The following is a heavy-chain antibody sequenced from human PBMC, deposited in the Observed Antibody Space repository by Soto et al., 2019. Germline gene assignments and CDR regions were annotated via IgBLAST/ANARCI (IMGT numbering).Heavy chain of an antibody. V-gene: IGHV4-34*01. CDR2: INHSGST. CDR1: GGSFSVYY. CDR3: ARASNPGWFDP. J-gene: IGHJ5*02. D-gene: IGHD7-27*01. Sequence: SETLSLTCAVYGGSFSVYYWSWIRQPPGKGLEWIGEINHSGSTNYNPSLKSRVTISVDTSKNQFSLKLSSVTAADTAVYYCARASNPGWFDPWGQGTLVTVSS.